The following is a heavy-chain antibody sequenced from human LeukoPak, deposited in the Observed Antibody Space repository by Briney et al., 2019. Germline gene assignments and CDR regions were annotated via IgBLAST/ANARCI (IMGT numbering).Heavy chain of an antibody. V-gene: IGHV1-69*06. D-gene: IGHD4-17*01. CDR1: GGTFSSYA. J-gene: IGHJ3*02. Sequence: SVKVSCKASGGTFSSYAISWVRQAPGQGLEWMGGIIPIFGTANYAQKFQGRVTITADKSTSTAYMELSSLRSEDTAVYYCARKYGESHDAFDIWGQGTMVTVYS. CDR3: ARKYGESHDAFDI. CDR2: IIPIFGTA.